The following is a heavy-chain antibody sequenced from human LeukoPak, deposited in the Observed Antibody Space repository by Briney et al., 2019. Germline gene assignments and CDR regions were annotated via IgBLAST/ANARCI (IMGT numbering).Heavy chain of an antibody. D-gene: IGHD3-9*01. CDR2: IKQDGSEK. Sequence: GGSLRLSCAASGFTFSSYWMTWVRQAPRKGLEWVANIKQDGSEKYYVDSVKGRFTISRDNAKNSLYLQMNSLRAEDTAVYYCARDRRYFDWLHDAFDIWGQGTMVTVSS. V-gene: IGHV3-7*04. J-gene: IGHJ3*02. CDR1: GFTFSSYW. CDR3: ARDRRYFDWLHDAFDI.